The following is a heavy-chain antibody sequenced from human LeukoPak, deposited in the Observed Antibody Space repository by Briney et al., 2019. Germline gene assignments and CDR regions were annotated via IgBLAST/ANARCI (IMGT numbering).Heavy chain of an antibody. V-gene: IGHV3-23*01. CDR2: ISGSGGST. J-gene: IGHJ4*02. Sequence: GGSLRRSCAASGFTFSSYGMSWVRQAPGKGLEWVSAISGSGGSTYYADSVRGRFTISRDNSKNTLYLQMNSLRAEDAAVYFCAKAPVTSCRGAYCYPFDSWGQGTLVTVSS. CDR3: AKAPVTSCRGAYCYPFDS. D-gene: IGHD2-21*01. CDR1: GFTFSSYG.